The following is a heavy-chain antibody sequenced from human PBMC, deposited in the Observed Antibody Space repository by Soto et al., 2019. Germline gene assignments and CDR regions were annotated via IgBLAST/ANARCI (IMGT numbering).Heavy chain of an antibody. J-gene: IGHJ4*02. CDR3: ARDIGFDYVN. CDR1: GFNVMSYW. D-gene: IGHD3-16*01. CDR2: IKEDGSEI. Sequence: GGSLRLSCAVSGFNVMSYWMSWVRQAPGKGLELVASIKEDGSEIYYLNSVRGRFSISRDSAGNALHLTMNYLSAEDTGVYFCARDIGFDYVNWGQGTLVTVSS. V-gene: IGHV3-7*01.